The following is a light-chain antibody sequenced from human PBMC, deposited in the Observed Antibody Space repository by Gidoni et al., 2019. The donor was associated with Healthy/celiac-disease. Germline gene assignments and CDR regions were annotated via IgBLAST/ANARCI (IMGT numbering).Light chain of an antibody. CDR1: QDISNY. J-gene: IGKJ3*01. V-gene: IGKV1-33*01. CDR2: DAS. CDR3: QQYDNLPLT. Sequence: DIQMTQSPSSLSASVGDRVTIPCQASQDISNYLNWYQQKPVKAPQLLIYDASNFETGVPSRFSGSGSGTAFTFTISSLQPEDIATYYCQQYDNLPLTFGPGTKVDIK.